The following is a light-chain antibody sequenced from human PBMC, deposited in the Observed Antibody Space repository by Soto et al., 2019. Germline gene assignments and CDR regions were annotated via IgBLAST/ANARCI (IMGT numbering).Light chain of an antibody. CDR3: QQNYYIPYT. CDR1: QDIAFY. CDR2: GAS. Sequence: DIQMTQSPSSLSVSVGDRVTMSCRTSQDIAFYLNWYQQKPGKAPQLLIYGASNLQHGAPSRFSGSGSGTDFTLTITSLQPEDFATYFCQQNYYIPYTFGQGNKLEI. V-gene: IGKV1-39*01. J-gene: IGKJ2*01.